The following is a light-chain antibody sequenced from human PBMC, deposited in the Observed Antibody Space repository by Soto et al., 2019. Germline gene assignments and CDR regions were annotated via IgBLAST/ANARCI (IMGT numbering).Light chain of an antibody. V-gene: IGKV3-20*01. J-gene: IGKJ5*01. CDR2: GAS. Sequence: EIVLTQSPGTLSLSPGERATLSCRASQSVASNYLAWYQQKPGQAPRVLIYGASSRASGIPDRFSGSGSGTDFTLTISRLEPEDFAVYYCQQYDNSITFGPGTRLEIE. CDR3: QQYDNSIT. CDR1: QSVASNY.